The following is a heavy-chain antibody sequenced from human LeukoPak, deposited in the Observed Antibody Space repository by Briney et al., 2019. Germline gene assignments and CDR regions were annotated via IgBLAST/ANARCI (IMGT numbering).Heavy chain of an antibody. CDR2: INPDGSTI. CDR3: ATAGNYRFDH. D-gene: IGHD1-7*01. J-gene: IGHJ4*02. Sequence: GGSLTLSCAACGFTFSNYWVLWVRQPPGKGLVWVSCINPDGSTINYAHSVKGRFTISRDNAKNTLYLQMNSLRADDTAVYYCATAGNYRFDHWGQGTLVTVSS. V-gene: IGHV3-74*01. CDR1: GFTFSNYW.